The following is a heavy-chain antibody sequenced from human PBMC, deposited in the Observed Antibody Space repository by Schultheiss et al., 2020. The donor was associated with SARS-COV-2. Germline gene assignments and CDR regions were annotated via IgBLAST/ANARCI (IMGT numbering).Heavy chain of an antibody. D-gene: IGHD2-2*01. V-gene: IGHV1-2*02. Sequence: ASVKVSCKASGYTFTSYGVSWVRQAPGQGLEWMGWINPNSGGTNYAQKFQGRVTMTRDTSISTAYMELSRLRSDDTAVYYCARTVSMGYCSSTSCYEYFQHWGQGTLVTVSS. CDR2: INPNSGGT. CDR1: GYTFTSYG. CDR3: ARTVSMGYCSSTSCYEYFQH. J-gene: IGHJ1*01.